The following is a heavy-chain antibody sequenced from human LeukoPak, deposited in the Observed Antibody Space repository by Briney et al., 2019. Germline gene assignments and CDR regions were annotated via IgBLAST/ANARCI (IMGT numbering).Heavy chain of an antibody. CDR2: IYYSGST. Sequence: PSETLSLTCTVSGGSILGSTYYWAWIRQPPGKGLEWIGSIYYSGSTYYNPSLKSRVTISVDTSKNQFSLKLTSVTAADTAVYYCARMIGDDAFDIWGQGTMVTVSS. CDR3: ARMIGDDAFDI. CDR1: GGSILGSTYY. V-gene: IGHV4-39*01. D-gene: IGHD3-22*01. J-gene: IGHJ3*02.